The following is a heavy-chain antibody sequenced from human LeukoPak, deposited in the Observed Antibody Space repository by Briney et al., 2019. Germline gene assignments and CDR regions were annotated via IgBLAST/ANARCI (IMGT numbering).Heavy chain of an antibody. CDR2: INHSGST. Sequence: SETLSLTCAVYGGSFSGYYWSWIRQPPGKGLEWIGEINHSGSTNYNPSLKSRVTISVDTSKNQFSLNLSSVTAADTAVYYCARAPILYYFDCWGQGTLVTVSS. V-gene: IGHV4-34*01. J-gene: IGHJ4*02. CDR3: ARAPILYYFDC. CDR1: GGSFSGYY.